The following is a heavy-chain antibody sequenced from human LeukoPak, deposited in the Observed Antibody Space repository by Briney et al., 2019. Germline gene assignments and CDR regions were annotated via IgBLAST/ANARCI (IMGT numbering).Heavy chain of an antibody. CDR2: ISGSGDST. Sequence: GGSLRLSCAASGFTFSSYSMSWVRQAPGKGLEWVSAISGSGDSTYYGDSVKGRFTISRDNSKNTLYLQMNSLRAEDTAVYYCAKDWANCGGDCYSEVDYWGQGTLVTVSS. V-gene: IGHV3-23*01. D-gene: IGHD2-21*02. CDR1: GFTFSSYS. J-gene: IGHJ4*02. CDR3: AKDWANCGGDCYSEVDY.